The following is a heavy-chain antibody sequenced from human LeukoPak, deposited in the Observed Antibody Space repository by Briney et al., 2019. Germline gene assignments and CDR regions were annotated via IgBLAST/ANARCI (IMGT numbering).Heavy chain of an antibody. V-gene: IGHV3-20*04. J-gene: IGHJ4*02. CDR1: GFTFVDYG. Sequence: PGGSLRLSCATPGFTFVDYGLSWVRRAPGKWLEWLCAINYNGAITDYADSVKGRFTISRDNAKNSLYLRMDSLRAEDTALYYCARDRLGPSFSVSHFDLWGQGTLVTVSS. D-gene: IGHD3-3*02. CDR3: ARDRLGPSFSVSHFDL. CDR2: INYNGAIT.